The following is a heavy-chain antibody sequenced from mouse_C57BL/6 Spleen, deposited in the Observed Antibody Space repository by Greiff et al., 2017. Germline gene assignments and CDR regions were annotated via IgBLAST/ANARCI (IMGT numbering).Heavy chain of an antibody. V-gene: IGHV1-52*01. Sequence: VQLQQPGAELVRPGSSVKLSCKASGYTFTSYWMHWVKQRPIQGLEWFGNIDPSDSETHYNQKFKDKATLTVDKSTSTAYMPLSSLTSEDSAVDYDARGGALYWYFDVWGTGTTVTVSS. CDR2: IDPSDSET. CDR1: GYTFTSYW. CDR3: ARGGALYWYFDV. J-gene: IGHJ1*03.